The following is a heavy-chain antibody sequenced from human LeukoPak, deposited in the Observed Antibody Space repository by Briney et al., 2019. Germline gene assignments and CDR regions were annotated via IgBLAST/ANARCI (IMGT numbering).Heavy chain of an antibody. V-gene: IGHV1-2*02. D-gene: IGHD5-24*01. CDR3: ARGDDYNLLY. CDR1: GYTFTGYY. Sequence: GASVKLTCKTSGYTFTGYYMDWVRQAPGQGLEWMGWINPNSGDTNYAQKFQGRVTMTRDTSISTVYMELSRLRSDDTAVYYCARGDDYNLLYWGERSLATVSS. J-gene: IGHJ4*02. CDR2: INPNSGDT.